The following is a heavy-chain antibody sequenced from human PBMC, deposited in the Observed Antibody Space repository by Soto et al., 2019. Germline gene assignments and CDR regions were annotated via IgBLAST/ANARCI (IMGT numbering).Heavy chain of an antibody. CDR1: GFSFEDFA. V-gene: IGHV3-9*01. CDR3: AAGYSYGYWHY. D-gene: IGHD5-18*01. Sequence: PGGSLRLSCAASGFSFEDFAMHWVRQVPGKGLEWVSGISWNSGSLGYAYSVTGRFTISRDNAKNSLYLQMNNLRPEDTAVYYCAAGYSYGYWHYWGQGTLVTVSS. J-gene: IGHJ4*02. CDR2: ISWNSGSL.